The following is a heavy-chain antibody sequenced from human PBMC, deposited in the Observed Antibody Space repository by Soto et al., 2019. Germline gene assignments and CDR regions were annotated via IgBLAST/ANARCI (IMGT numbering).Heavy chain of an antibody. Sequence: EVQLVASGGGLVQPGGSLRLSCVVSGFTFSTYWMGWVRQAPGQGLEWVANIKQDGSDEYYVDSVKGRFTISRDNARNSLYLQMNSLRAADTAVYYCARVLWLGWFDPGGQGTLVTFSS. J-gene: IGHJ5*02. D-gene: IGHD5-18*01. CDR2: IKQDGSDE. CDR1: GFTFSTYW. V-gene: IGHV3-7*01. CDR3: ARVLWLGWFDP.